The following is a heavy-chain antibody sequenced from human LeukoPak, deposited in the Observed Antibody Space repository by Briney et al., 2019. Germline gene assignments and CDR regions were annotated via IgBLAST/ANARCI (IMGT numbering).Heavy chain of an antibody. CDR2: ISTGGTT. D-gene: IGHD1-26*01. CDR1: GFTVNSNY. J-gene: IGHJ3*02. CDR3: ARGGDIVGDIRSAFDI. V-gene: IGHV3-53*01. Sequence: PGGSLRLSCAASGFTVNSNYMSWVRQAPGKGLEWVSVISTGGTTYYADSVKGRFTISSDNSKSKLYLQMNSLRAEDTALYYCARGGDIVGDIRSAFDIWGPGTLVTVSS.